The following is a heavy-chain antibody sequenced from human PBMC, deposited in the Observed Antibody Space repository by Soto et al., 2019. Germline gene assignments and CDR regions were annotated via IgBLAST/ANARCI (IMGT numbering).Heavy chain of an antibody. D-gene: IGHD2-8*01. V-gene: IGHV3-7*03. Sequence: GGSLRLSCAASGFTFSSYWMSWVRQAPGKGLEWVANIKQDGSEKYYMDSVKGRFTISRDNAKNSLYLQMKCLRAEDTAVYYCARVLDCTNGVCYPNYYYYMDVWGKGTTVTVSS. CDR2: IKQDGSEK. CDR3: ARVLDCTNGVCYPNYYYYMDV. J-gene: IGHJ6*03. CDR1: GFTFSSYW.